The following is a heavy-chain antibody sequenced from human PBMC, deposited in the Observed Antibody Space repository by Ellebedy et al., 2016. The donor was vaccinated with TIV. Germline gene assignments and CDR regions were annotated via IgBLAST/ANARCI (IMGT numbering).Heavy chain of an antibody. CDR1: GFTFSSYG. CDR2: IWFDGTNR. Sequence: GGSLRLSCAASGFTFSSYGMHWVRQAPGKGLEWVAVIWFDGTNRYYADSVKGRFTISRDNSKNTLYLHMDNLRPEDTAVYYCARDGWIQFWAYFDLWGQGTLVTVSS. D-gene: IGHD5-24*01. V-gene: IGHV3-33*01. J-gene: IGHJ4*02. CDR3: ARDGWIQFWAYFDL.